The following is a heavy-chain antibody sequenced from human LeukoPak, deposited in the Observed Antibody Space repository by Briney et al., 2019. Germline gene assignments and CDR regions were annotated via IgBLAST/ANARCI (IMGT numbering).Heavy chain of an antibody. CDR1: GFTVSSNY. V-gene: IGHV3-15*01. J-gene: IGHJ4*02. Sequence: GGSLRLSCAASGFTVSSNYMSWVRQAPGKGLEWVGRIKSKTDGGTTDYAAPVKGRFTISRDDSKNTLYLQMNSLKTEDTAVYYCTTLLWFGELLSDYWGQGTLVTVSS. CDR3: TTLLWFGELLSDY. CDR2: IKSKTDGGTT. D-gene: IGHD3-10*01.